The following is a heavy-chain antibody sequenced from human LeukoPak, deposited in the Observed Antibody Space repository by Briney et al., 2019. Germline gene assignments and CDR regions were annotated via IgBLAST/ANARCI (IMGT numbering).Heavy chain of an antibody. Sequence: GGSLRLSCAASGFIFGDYAIHWVRQAPGKGLEWVAAIWYDGIHKYYADSVKGRFTISRDNSKNTLYLQMNSLRAEDTAVYYCAKGLVGSYLDYWGQGTLVTVSS. CDR3: AKGLVGSYLDY. CDR2: IWYDGIHK. D-gene: IGHD1-26*01. V-gene: IGHV3-33*06. J-gene: IGHJ4*02. CDR1: GFIFGDYA.